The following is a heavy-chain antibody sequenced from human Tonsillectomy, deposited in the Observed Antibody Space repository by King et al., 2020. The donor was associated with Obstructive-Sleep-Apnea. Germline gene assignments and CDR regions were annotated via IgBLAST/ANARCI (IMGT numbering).Heavy chain of an antibody. CDR1: GFTFGDYA. V-gene: IGHV3-49*03. D-gene: IGHD3-9*01. Sequence: VQLVESGGGLVQPGRSLRLSCTASGFTFGDYAMSWFRQAPGKGLEWVGFIRSKAYGGTTEYAASVKGRLTISRDDSKSIAYLQMNSLKTEDTAVYYCTRGLGGYDILTGYDTYGMDVWGQGTTVTVSS. J-gene: IGHJ6*02. CDR2: IRSKAYGGTT. CDR3: TRGLGGYDILTGYDTYGMDV.